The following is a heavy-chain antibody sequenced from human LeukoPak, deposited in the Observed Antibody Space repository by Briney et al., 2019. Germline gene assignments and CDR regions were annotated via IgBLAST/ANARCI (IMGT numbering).Heavy chain of an antibody. CDR2: INHSGST. CDR1: GGSFSGYY. CDR3: ARDCSGGRDYGMDV. J-gene: IGHJ6*02. Sequence: SETLSLTCAVYGGSFSGYYWSWIRQPPGKGLEWIGEINHSGSTNYNPSLKSRVTISVDTSKNQFSLKLSSVTAADTAVYYCARDCSGGRDYGMDVWGQGTTVTVSS. V-gene: IGHV4-34*01. D-gene: IGHD2-15*01.